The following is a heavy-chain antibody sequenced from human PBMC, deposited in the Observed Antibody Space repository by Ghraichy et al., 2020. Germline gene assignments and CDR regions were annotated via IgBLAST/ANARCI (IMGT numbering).Heavy chain of an antibody. J-gene: IGHJ4*02. Sequence: GGSLRLSCAASGFTFSNYPMTWVRQSPGKGLEWVSTITGSGDRTFYTDSVKGRFTISRDNSKNTLFVQMNSLRAEDTAVYYCAKTNPYGTTWYGRSDYGGQGTLVTVSS. V-gene: IGHV3-23*01. CDR1: GFTFSNYP. CDR3: AKTNPYGTTWYGRSDY. D-gene: IGHD6-13*01. CDR2: ITGSGDRT.